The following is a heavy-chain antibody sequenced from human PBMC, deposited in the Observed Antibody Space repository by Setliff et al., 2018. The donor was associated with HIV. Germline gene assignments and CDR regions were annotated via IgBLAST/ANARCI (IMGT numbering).Heavy chain of an antibody. CDR1: GYTFTDRF. CDR2: RYPRGDGT. Sequence: ASVKVSCKASGYTFTDRFITWFQQAPGKGLEWMGRRYPRGDGTIYAERFRGRLTLSADMPTNTAYMELDNLKSEDTAMYFCAAGPFNWGQYFWGHGTLVTVSS. V-gene: IGHV1-69-2*01. J-gene: IGHJ4*01. CDR3: AAGPFNWGQYF. D-gene: IGHD3-16*01.